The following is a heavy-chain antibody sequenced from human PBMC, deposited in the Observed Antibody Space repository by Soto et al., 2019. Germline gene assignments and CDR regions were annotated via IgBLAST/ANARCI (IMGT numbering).Heavy chain of an antibody. Sequence: ASVKVSCKASGYPFTTYGISWVRQAPGQGLEWMGWTSGHNGDTNYAQNLQGRVTITRDTSASTAYMELSSLRSEDTAVYYCARDRYGVVRHNWFDPWGQGTLVTVSS. D-gene: IGHD3-10*02. J-gene: IGHJ5*02. CDR1: GYPFTTYG. CDR2: TSGHNGDT. CDR3: ARDRYGVVRHNWFDP. V-gene: IGHV1-18*01.